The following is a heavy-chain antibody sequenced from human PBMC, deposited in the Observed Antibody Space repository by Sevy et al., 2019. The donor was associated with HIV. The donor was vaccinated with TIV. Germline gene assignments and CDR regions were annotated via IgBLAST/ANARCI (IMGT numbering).Heavy chain of an antibody. V-gene: IGHV3-74*01. D-gene: IGHD3-10*01. CDR2: INNDGSNT. Sequence: GGSLRLSCAASGFTFGNYWMHWVRQAPGKGLVWISRINNDGSNTNYADSVKGRFTTSRDNAKKTLYLQMNSLGAEDTAVYYCGREMISMVPGVPDAFDIWGQGTMVTVSS. CDR3: GREMISMVPGVPDAFDI. J-gene: IGHJ3*02. CDR1: GFTFGNYW.